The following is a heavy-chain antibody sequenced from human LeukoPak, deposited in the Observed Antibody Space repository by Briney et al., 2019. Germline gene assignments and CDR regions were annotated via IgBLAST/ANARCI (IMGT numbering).Heavy chain of an antibody. CDR3: ASEFWNYEMVDY. J-gene: IGHJ4*02. D-gene: IGHD1-7*01. CDR2: ISYDGSNK. V-gene: IGHV3-30*03. CDR1: GFIVSSNY. Sequence: GGSLRLSCAASGFIVSSNYMNWVRQAPGKGLEWVAVISYDGSNKYYADSVKGRFTISRDNSKNTLYLQMNSLRAEDTAVYYCASEFWNYEMVDYWGQGTLVTVSS.